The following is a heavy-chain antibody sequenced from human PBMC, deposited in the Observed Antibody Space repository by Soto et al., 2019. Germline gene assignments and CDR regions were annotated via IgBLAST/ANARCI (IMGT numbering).Heavy chain of an antibody. CDR3: ARGKKPYSSSFGDAFDI. D-gene: IGHD6-13*01. V-gene: IGHV3-33*01. CDR1: GFTFSSYG. Sequence: GGSLRLSCAASGFTFSSYGMHWVRQAPGKGLEWVAVIWYDGSNKYYADSVKGRFTISRDNSKNTLYLQMNSLRAEDTAVYYCARGKKPYSSSFGDAFDIWGQGTMVTVSS. J-gene: IGHJ3*02. CDR2: IWYDGSNK.